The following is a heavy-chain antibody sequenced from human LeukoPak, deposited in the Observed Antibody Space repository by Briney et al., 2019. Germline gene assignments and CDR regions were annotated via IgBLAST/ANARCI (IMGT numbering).Heavy chain of an antibody. V-gene: IGHV3-21*01. Sequence: PGGSLRLSCAASGFTFSSFDMNWLRQAPGKGLEWVSSISTSSRYIYYRDSVKGRFTISRDDAKNSLYLQMNSLRVEDTAVYYCERADCSGSTCYWRRSGFDPWGQGTLVTVSS. J-gene: IGHJ5*02. CDR2: ISTSSRYI. D-gene: IGHD2-2*01. CDR3: ERADCSGSTCYWRRSGFDP. CDR1: GFTFSSFD.